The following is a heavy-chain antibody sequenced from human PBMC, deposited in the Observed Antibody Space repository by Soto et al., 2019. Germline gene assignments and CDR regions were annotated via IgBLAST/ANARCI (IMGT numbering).Heavy chain of an antibody. CDR1: GGTFSSYA. V-gene: IGHV1-69*05. J-gene: IGHJ6*02. D-gene: IGHD4-4*01. CDR2: IVPIVDTA. CDR3: ASSYSNYALIDYYYYGMDV. Sequence: SVKVSCKTSGGTFSSYAISWVRQAPGQGLEWMGGIVPIVDTATYAQKFQGRVTITRDTSASTAYMELSSLRSEDTAVYYCASSYSNYALIDYYYYGMDVWGQGTTVTVSS.